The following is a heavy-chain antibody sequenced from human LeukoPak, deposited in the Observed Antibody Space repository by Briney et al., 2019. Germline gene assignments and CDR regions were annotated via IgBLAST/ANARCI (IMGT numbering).Heavy chain of an antibody. CDR1: GGSISSGDYY. CDR2: IYYSGST. D-gene: IGHD3-22*01. Sequence: SQTLSLTCTVSGGSISSGDYYWSWLRQPPGKGLEWIWYIYYSGSTYYNPSLKSRLTISVDTSKTQFSLKLSSVTAADTAVYYCAGDYDSSGYYGYWGQGTLVTVSS. J-gene: IGHJ4*02. CDR3: AGDYDSSGYYGY. V-gene: IGHV4-30-4*01.